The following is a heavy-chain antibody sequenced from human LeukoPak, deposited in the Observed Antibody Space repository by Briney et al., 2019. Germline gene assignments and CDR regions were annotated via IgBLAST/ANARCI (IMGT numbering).Heavy chain of an antibody. J-gene: IGHJ4*02. V-gene: IGHV1-69*06. D-gene: IGHD6-13*01. Sequence: ASVKVSCKASGGTFSSYAISWVRQAPGQGLERMGGIIPIFGTANYAQKFQGRVTITADKSTSTAYMELSSLRSEDTAVYYCARDQATIAAAGLFDYWGQGTLVTVSS. CDR2: IIPIFGTA. CDR3: ARDQATIAAAGLFDY. CDR1: GGTFSSYA.